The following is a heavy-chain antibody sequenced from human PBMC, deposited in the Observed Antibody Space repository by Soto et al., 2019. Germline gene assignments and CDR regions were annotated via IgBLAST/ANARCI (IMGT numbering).Heavy chain of an antibody. J-gene: IGHJ6*02. CDR3: ARGSIFMVHYSAGMDV. V-gene: IGHV1-2*04. D-gene: IGHD3-10*01. Sequence: QVQLVQSGAAVREPGASVKVSCWASGYTFSDYHIHWVRQAPGQGRVWMGWIKAKSGVINYAQKFQGWFTMSRDTSVSTAYMAISSLRSDDTAIYYCARGSIFMVHYSAGMDVWGQGTTVTVSS. CDR1: GYTFSDYH. CDR2: IKAKSGVI.